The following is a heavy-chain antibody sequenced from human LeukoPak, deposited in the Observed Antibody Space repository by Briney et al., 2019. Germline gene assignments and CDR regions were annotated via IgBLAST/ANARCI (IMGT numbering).Heavy chain of an antibody. J-gene: IGHJ4*02. D-gene: IGHD1-26*01. CDR3: ASSLGATQLDY. V-gene: IGHV1-46*01. CDR1: GYTFTGYY. Sequence: ASVKVSCKASGYTFTGYYMHWVRQAPGQGLAWMGIINPSGGSTSYAQKFQGRVTMTRDASTSTVYMELSSLRSEDTAVYYCASSLGATQLDYWGQGTLVTVSS. CDR2: INPSGGST.